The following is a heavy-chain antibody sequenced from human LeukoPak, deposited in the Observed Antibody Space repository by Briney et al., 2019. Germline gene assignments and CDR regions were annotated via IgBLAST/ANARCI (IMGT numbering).Heavy chain of an antibody. CDR1: GFSFSNYG. CDR2: ISSSSSYI. Sequence: GGSLRLSCAASGFSFSNYGMNWVRQAPGKGLECVSLISSSSSYIYYADSVKGRFTISRDNAKNSLYLQMNSLRAEDTAVYYCARCRNGYRNDVFDIWGQGTMVTVSS. V-gene: IGHV3-21*01. D-gene: IGHD5-24*01. CDR3: ARCRNGYRNDVFDI. J-gene: IGHJ3*02.